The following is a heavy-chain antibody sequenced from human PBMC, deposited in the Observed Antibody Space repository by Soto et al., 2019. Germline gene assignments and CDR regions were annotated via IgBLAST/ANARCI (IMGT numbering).Heavy chain of an antibody. V-gene: IGHV1-69*12. CDR2: IIPIFGTA. J-gene: IGHJ4*02. CDR1: GGTFSSYA. D-gene: IGHD5-12*01. Sequence: QVQLVQSGAEVKKPGSSVKVSCKASGGTFSSYAISWVRQAPGQGLEWMGGIIPIFGTANYAQKFQGRVXIXAXXSTSTAYMELSSLRSEDTAVYYCASTMGGYVIFDYWGQGTLVTVSS. CDR3: ASTMGGYVIFDY.